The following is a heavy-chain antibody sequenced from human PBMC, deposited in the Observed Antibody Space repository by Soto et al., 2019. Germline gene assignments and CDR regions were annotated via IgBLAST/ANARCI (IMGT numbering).Heavy chain of an antibody. D-gene: IGHD1-1*01. Sequence: QVQLQQWGAGLLKPSETLSLTCAVYGGFVSSGSYYWSWIRQPPGKGLEWIGEMSHSGGTHFNPSLKSQVTISVDTSKNQFSRKMSSVTAADTALYYCARVERGTATTVVDAFDIWGPGTMVTVSS. V-gene: IGHV4-34*01. CDR3: ARVERGTATTVVDAFDI. CDR1: GGFVSSGSYY. CDR2: MSHSGGT. J-gene: IGHJ3*02.